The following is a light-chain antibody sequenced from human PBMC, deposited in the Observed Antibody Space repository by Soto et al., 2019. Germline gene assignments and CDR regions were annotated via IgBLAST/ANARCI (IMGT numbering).Light chain of an antibody. V-gene: IGKV3-15*01. Sequence: EIVMTQSPGTLSVPPGERATLSCRASQSVSSRLAWYQQKPGQAPRLLIFGASTRATGVTARFSGSGSGTEFTLTISSLQSEDFAVYYCQQYNNWPLTFGGGTKVEIK. CDR1: QSVSSR. CDR3: QQYNNWPLT. CDR2: GAS. J-gene: IGKJ4*01.